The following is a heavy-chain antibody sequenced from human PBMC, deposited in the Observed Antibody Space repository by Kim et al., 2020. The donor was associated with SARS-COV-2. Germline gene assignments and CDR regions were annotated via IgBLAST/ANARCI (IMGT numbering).Heavy chain of an antibody. CDR3: EASDF. CDR1: GFTFSNYA. V-gene: IGHV3-23*01. Sequence: GGSLRLSRAASGFTFSNYAMSWTRQAPGKGLEWVSTISASGLGTHYADSVRGRFTISRDNSMSTLFLQMSSLRVEDTAVYYCEASDFWGQGALVTVSS. CDR2: ISASGLGT. J-gene: IGHJ4*02.